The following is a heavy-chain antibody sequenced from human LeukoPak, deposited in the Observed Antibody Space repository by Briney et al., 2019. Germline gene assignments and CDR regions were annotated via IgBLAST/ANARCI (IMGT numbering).Heavy chain of an antibody. CDR3: ARGDSGSFSQFDC. V-gene: IGHV4-31*03. J-gene: IGHJ4*02. Sequence: PSETLSLTCTVSGGSISSGGYYWSWIRQHPGKGLEWIGCIYYSGSTYYNPSLKSRLTISVDTSKNQFSLKLSSVTAADTAVYYCARGDSGSFSQFDCWGQGTLVTVSS. D-gene: IGHD1-26*01. CDR1: GGSISSGGYY. CDR2: IYYSGST.